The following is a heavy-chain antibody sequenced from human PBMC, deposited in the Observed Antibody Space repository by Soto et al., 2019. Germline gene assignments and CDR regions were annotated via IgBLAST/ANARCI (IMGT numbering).Heavy chain of an antibody. CDR2: IYWDDDK. J-gene: IGHJ4*02. CDR3: AHSPGYCSGGSCYTTFDY. CDR1: GFSLSTSGVG. V-gene: IGHV2-5*02. Sequence: SGPTLVNPTQTLTLTCTFSGFSLSTSGVGVGWIRQPPGKALEWLALIYWDDDKRYSPSLKSRLTITKDTSKNQVVLTMTNMDPVDTATYYCAHSPGYCSGGSCYTTFDYWGQGTLVTVSS. D-gene: IGHD2-15*01.